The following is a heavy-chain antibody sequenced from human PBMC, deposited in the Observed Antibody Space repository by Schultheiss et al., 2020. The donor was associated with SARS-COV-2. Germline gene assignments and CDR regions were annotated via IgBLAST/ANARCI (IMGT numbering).Heavy chain of an antibody. Sequence: GSLRLSCTVSGGSISSYYWSWIRQPPGKGLEWIGRIYTSGSTNYNPSLKSRVTISVDTSKNQFSLKLSSVTAADTAVYYCARDNGYSSSWYVGPDAFDIWGQGTMVTVSS. CDR2: IYTSGST. CDR1: GGSISSYY. D-gene: IGHD6-13*01. J-gene: IGHJ3*02. V-gene: IGHV4-4*07. CDR3: ARDNGYSSSWYVGPDAFDI.